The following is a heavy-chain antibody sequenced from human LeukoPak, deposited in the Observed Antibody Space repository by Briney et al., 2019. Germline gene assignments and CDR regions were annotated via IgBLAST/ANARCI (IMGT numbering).Heavy chain of an antibody. CDR2: INPNSGGT. D-gene: IGHD3-10*01. CDR1: GYTFTGYY. J-gene: IGHJ4*02. V-gene: IGHV1-2*02. CDR3: ARDLKSYSGDLDY. Sequence: ASVKVSCKASGYTFTGYYMHWVRQAPGQGLEWMGWINPNSGGTNYAQKFQGRVTMTRDTSISTAYMELSRLRSDDTAVYHCARDLKSYSGDLDYWGQGTLVTVSS.